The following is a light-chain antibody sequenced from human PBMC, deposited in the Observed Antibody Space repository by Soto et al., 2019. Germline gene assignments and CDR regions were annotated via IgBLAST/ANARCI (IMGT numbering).Light chain of an antibody. CDR2: WGS. CDR1: QSLGDW. J-gene: IGKJ4*01. V-gene: IGKV1-5*03. Sequence: DIQMTQSPSTLSASVGDRVTITCRASQSLGDWLAWYQQKPGTAPKVLIYWGSSLEDVVPSRFSGSGSGTEFTLTISSLQPGDFATYYCQQYSDYPLTFGGGTKVEVK. CDR3: QQYSDYPLT.